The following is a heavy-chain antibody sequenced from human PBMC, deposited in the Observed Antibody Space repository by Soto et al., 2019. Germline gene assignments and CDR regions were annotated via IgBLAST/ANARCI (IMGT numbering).Heavy chain of an antibody. J-gene: IGHJ4*02. D-gene: IGHD3-10*01. CDR2: IYYSGST. Sequence: SETLSLTCTVSGASISSGGYYWSWIRQHPGKGLEWIGYIYYSGSTYYNPSLKSRVTISVDTSKNQFSLKLSSVTAADTAVYYCATGYYYGSGSYYDYWGQGTLVTVSS. CDR1: GASISSGGYY. CDR3: ATGYYYGSGSYYDY. V-gene: IGHV4-31*03.